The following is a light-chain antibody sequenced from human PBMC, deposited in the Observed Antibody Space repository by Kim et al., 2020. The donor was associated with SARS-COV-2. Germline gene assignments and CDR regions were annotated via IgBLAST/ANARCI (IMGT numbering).Light chain of an antibody. CDR2: DTS. Sequence: GGTVTLTWGSSTGAVTSGHYPYWFQQKPGQAPRTLIHDTSNKHSWTPARFSGSLLGGKAALTLSGAQPEDEAEYYCLLSYSGARWVFGGGTQLTVL. CDR3: LLSYSGARWV. CDR1: TGAVTSGHY. V-gene: IGLV7-46*01. J-gene: IGLJ3*02.